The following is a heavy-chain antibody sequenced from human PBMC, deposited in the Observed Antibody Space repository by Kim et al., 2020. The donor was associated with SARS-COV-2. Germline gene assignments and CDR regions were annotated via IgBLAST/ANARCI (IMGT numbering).Heavy chain of an antibody. CDR1: GGTFSSYA. CDR2: IIPIFGTA. Sequence: SVKVSCKASGGTFSSYAISWVRQAPGQGLEWMGGIIPIFGTANYAQKFQGRVTITADESTSTAYMELSSLRSEDTAVYYCARGYSSGWYGPSAEYFQHWGQGTLVTVSS. CDR3: ARGYSSGWYGPSAEYFQH. J-gene: IGHJ1*01. D-gene: IGHD6-19*01. V-gene: IGHV1-69*13.